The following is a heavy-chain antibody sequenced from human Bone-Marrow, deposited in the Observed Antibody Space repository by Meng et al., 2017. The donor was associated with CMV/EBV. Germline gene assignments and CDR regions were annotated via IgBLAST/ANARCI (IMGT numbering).Heavy chain of an antibody. J-gene: IGHJ6*01. D-gene: IGHD3-3*01. CDR1: GFTVSSNY. CDR3: ARDSRTTDVYYDFWSATGEYYGMDV. CDR2: ISYDGSNK. V-gene: IGHV3-30*03. Sequence: GESLKISCAASGFTVSSNYMSWVRQAPGKGLERVAVISYDGSNKYYADSVKGRFTISRDNSKNTLYLQMNSLRAEDTAVYYCARDSRTTDVYYDFWSATGEYYGMDVWGQGTTVTVYS.